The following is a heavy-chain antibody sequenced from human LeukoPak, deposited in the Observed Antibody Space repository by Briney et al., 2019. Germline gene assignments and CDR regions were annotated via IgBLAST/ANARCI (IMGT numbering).Heavy chain of an antibody. CDR3: ARTAELAYCGGDCYSVWFDP. V-gene: IGHV1-69*04. Sequence: APVKVSCKASGGTFSSYAISWVRQAPGQGLEWMGRIIPNFGIANYAQKFQGRVTITADKSTSTAYMELSSLRSEDTAVYYCARTAELAYCGGDCYSVWFDPWGQGTLVTVSS. CDR1: GGTFSSYA. CDR2: IIPNFGIA. J-gene: IGHJ5*02. D-gene: IGHD2-21*02.